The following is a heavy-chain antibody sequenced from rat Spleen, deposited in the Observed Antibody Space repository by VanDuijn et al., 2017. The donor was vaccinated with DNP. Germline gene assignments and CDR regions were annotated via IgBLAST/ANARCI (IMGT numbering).Heavy chain of an antibody. CDR1: GFNFNDYW. CDR3: AKGPNYGGWSDYFDY. V-gene: IGHV4-2*01. J-gene: IGHJ2*01. Sequence: EVKLVESGGGLVQPGSSLKLSCAASGFNFNDYWMGWVRQAPGKGLEWIGQINTDSSTINYNPSLKEKITISRDNAQNTLYLQMSKLGSEDTAIYYCAKGPNYGGWSDYFDYWGQGVMVTVSS. D-gene: IGHD1-11*01. CDR2: INTDSSTI.